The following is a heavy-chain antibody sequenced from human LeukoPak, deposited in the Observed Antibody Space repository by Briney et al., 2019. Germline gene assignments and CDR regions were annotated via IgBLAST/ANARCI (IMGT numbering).Heavy chain of an antibody. CDR3: ARDEGGWFYYFDY. CDR1: GFTFDDYG. D-gene: IGHD6-19*01. V-gene: IGHV3-20*04. J-gene: IGHJ4*02. Sequence: GGSLRLSCAASGFTFDDYGMSWVRQAPGKGMEWVSGINWNGGSTGYADSVKGRFTISRDNAKNSLYLQMNRLRAEDTALYYCARDEGGWFYYFDYWGQGTLVTVSS. CDR2: INWNGGST.